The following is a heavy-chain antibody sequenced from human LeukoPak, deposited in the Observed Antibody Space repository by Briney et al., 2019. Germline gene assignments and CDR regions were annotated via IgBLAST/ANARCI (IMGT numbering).Heavy chain of an antibody. D-gene: IGHD4-23*01. V-gene: IGHV4-4*07. CDR1: GGSFSGYY. Sequence: SETLYLTCAVYGGSFSGYYWSWIRQPAGEGLEWIGRIYTSGSTNYNPSLKSRVTISVDTSKNQFSLKLSSVTAADTAVYYCARDLSNYGGNPFDPWGQGTLVTVSS. CDR3: ARDLSNYGGNPFDP. CDR2: IYTSGST. J-gene: IGHJ5*02.